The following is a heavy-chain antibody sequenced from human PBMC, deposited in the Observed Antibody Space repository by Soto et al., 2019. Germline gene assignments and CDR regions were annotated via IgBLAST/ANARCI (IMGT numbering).Heavy chain of an antibody. D-gene: IGHD3-10*01. Sequence: GSLRLSCAASGFTFSSYAMHWVRQAPGKGLEWVAVISYDGSNKYYADSVKGRFTISRDNSKNTLYLQMNSLRAEDTAVYYCARVFRSGRITMVRGVHGDAFDIWGQGTMVTVSS. V-gene: IGHV3-30-3*01. CDR2: ISYDGSNK. CDR3: ARVFRSGRITMVRGVHGDAFDI. CDR1: GFTFSSYA. J-gene: IGHJ3*02.